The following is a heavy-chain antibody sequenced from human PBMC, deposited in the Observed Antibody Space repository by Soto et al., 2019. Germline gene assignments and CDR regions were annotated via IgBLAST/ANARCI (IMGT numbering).Heavy chain of an antibody. CDR1: GYSFTSYW. J-gene: IGHJ2*01. D-gene: IGHD3-3*01. CDR2: IDPSDSYT. V-gene: IGHV5-10-1*01. CDR3: ARPGRYYDFWSGYYRDWYFDL. Sequence: PGESLKISCKGSGYSFTSYWISWVRQMPGKGLEWMGRIDPSDSYTNYSPSFQGHVTISADKSISTAYLQWSSLKASDTAMYYCARPGRYYDFWSGYYRDWYFDLWGRGTLGTVSS.